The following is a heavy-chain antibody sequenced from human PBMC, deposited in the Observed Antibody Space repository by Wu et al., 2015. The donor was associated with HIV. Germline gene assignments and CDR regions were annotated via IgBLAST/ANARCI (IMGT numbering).Heavy chain of an antibody. V-gene: IGHV1-69*05. CDR2: ITPIFGTP. Sequence: QVQLVQSGAEVKKPGSSVKVSCKVSGGTLINYVITWVRQAPGQGLEWMGGITPIFGTPEYAQKFQGRVTITTDESTKTAYMALNSLTSEDTAIYYCARDRGYSYDAFDIWGQGTMVTVSS. CDR1: GGTLINYV. J-gene: IGHJ3*02. CDR3: ARDRGYSYDAFDI. D-gene: IGHD5-18*01.